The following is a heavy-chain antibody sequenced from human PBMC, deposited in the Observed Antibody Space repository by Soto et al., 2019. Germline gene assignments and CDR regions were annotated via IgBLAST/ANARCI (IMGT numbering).Heavy chain of an antibody. V-gene: IGHV3-74*03. CDR3: ARDSYAPHV. J-gene: IGHJ6*02. CDR2: INIDGSGT. D-gene: IGHD4-17*01. Sequence: PERSLRRSGSASGFTFSNYWMHWVRQARGKGLVWVSRINIDGSGTTYADSVKGRFTISRDNAKNTVFLEMKNLRAEDTAVYYCARDSYAPHVWRQGTTVTVSS. CDR1: GFTFSNYW.